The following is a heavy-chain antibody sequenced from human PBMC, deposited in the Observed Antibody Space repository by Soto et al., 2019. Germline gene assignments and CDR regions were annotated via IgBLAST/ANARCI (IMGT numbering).Heavy chain of an antibody. V-gene: IGHV3-48*01. Sequence: GGSLRLSCAASGFTFSSYSMNWVRQAPGKGLEWVSYISSSSSTIYYADSVKGRFTISRDNAKNSLYLQMNSLRAEETAVYYCVRVSRKPLTAFDIWGQGTMVTVSS. CDR1: GFTFSSYS. CDR3: VRVSRKPLTAFDI. J-gene: IGHJ3*02. CDR2: ISSSSSTI. D-gene: IGHD3-16*01.